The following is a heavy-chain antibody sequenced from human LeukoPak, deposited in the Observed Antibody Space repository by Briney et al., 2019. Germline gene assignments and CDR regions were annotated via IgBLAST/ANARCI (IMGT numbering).Heavy chain of an antibody. D-gene: IGHD3-10*01. Sequence: PSETLSLTCTVSGDSASNGNYYWSWLRQPLGKALEWIGYIYYTGKTYYNPSLEGRVTILVDTSRNHFSVKLSSVTAADTAVYYCARSQNYYGSGDYWSQGTLVTVSS. CDR2: IYYTGKT. CDR1: GDSASNGNYY. J-gene: IGHJ4*02. CDR3: ARSQNYYGSGDY. V-gene: IGHV4-61*03.